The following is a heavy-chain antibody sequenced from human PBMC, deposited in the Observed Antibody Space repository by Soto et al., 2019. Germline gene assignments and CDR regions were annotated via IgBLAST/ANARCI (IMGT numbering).Heavy chain of an antibody. CDR1: GYTFTSYG. CDR2: ISAYNGNT. V-gene: IGHV1-18*01. D-gene: IGHD6-19*01. J-gene: IGHJ6*02. CDR3: ARFGDSSGQYYYYYGMDV. Sequence: GASVKVSCKASGYTFTSYGMSWVRQAPGQGLEWMGWISAYNGNTIYAQKFQGRVTMTEDTSTDTAYMELSSLRSEDTAVYYCARFGDSSGQYYYYYGMDVWGQGTTVTVSS.